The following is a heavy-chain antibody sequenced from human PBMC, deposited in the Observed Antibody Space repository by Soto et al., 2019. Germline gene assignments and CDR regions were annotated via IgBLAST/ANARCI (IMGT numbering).Heavy chain of an antibody. J-gene: IGHJ2*01. CDR1: GFTFSSYW. CDR2: IKQDGSEK. CDR3: AREKLRIAAAGAYWYFDL. V-gene: IGHV3-7*03. Sequence: EVQLVESGGGLVQPGGSLRLSCAASGFTFSSYWMSWVRQAPGKGLEWVANIKQDGSEKYYVDSVKGRFTISRDNAKNSLYLQMNSQRAEDTAVYYCAREKLRIAAAGAYWYFDLWGRGTLVTVSS. D-gene: IGHD6-13*01.